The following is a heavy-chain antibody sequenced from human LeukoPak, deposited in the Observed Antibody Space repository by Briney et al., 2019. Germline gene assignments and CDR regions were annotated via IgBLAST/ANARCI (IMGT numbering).Heavy chain of an antibody. V-gene: IGHV1-69*04. CDR3: AREKDTAMVFDY. J-gene: IGHJ4*02. CDR2: IIPILGIA. D-gene: IGHD5-18*01. CDR1: GYTFTSYG. Sequence: SVKVSCKASGYTFTSYGISWVRQAPGQGLEWMGRIIPILGIANYAQKFQGRVTITADKSTSTAYMELSSLRSEDTAVYYCAREKDTAMVFDYWGQGTLVTVSS.